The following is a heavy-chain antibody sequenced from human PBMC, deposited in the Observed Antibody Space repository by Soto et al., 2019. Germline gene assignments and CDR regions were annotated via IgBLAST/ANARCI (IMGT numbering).Heavy chain of an antibody. CDR3: ARSRDGYSFYFYYGMDV. V-gene: IGHV3-30*03. Sequence: GWSLRLSCAASGFTFTSYGMHLVRQAPGKGLEWMALILHDGSAEYYADSVKGRFTISRDNSKSTLYLQMNSLRAEDTAVYYCARSRDGYSFYFYYGMDVWGEGTKVTVSS. CDR2: ILHDGSAE. D-gene: IGHD4-4*01. CDR1: GFTFTSYG. J-gene: IGHJ6*04.